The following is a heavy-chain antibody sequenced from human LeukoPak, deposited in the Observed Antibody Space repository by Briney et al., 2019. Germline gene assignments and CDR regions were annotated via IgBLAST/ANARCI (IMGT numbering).Heavy chain of an antibody. D-gene: IGHD3-16*01. CDR1: GGSISSYY. CDR3: ARLRLGGYSDC. CDR2: IYYSGST. J-gene: IGHJ4*02. V-gene: IGHV4-59*01. Sequence: SETLSLTCTVSGGSISSYYWSWIRQPPGKGLEWIGYIYYSGSTNYNPSLKSRVTISVDTSKNQFSLKLSSVTAADTAVYYCARLRLGGYSDCWGQGTLVTVSS.